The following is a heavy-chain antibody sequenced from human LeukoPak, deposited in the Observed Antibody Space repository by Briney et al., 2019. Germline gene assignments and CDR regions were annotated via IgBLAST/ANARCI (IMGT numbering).Heavy chain of an antibody. D-gene: IGHD6-19*01. CDR3: AKTTTGYSSGRFPGWPVDY. V-gene: IGHV3-23*01. CDR2: IFGSGGST. Sequence: GGSLRLSCAASGFTFSRYAMYWVRQAPGKGLEWVSGIFGSGGSTHYADSVKGRFTISRDNSKNTVYLQMNSLRAEDTAVYYCAKTTTGYSSGRFPGWPVDYWGQGTLVTVSS. J-gene: IGHJ4*02. CDR1: GFTFSRYA.